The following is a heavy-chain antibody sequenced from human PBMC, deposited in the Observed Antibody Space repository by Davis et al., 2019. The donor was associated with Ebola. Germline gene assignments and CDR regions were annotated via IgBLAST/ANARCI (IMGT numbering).Heavy chain of an antibody. CDR2: IYYSGST. CDR1: GGSISSSSCY. D-gene: IGHD3-3*01. V-gene: IGHV4-39*01. J-gene: IGHJ5*02. CDR3: ARQGWSGYSLRHWLDP. Sequence: SETLSLTCTVSGGSISSSSCYWGWIRQPPGKGLEWIGSIYYSGSTYYNPSLKSRVTISVDTSKNQFSLKLRSVTAADTAVYYCARQGWSGYSLRHWLDPWGRGTLVTVSS.